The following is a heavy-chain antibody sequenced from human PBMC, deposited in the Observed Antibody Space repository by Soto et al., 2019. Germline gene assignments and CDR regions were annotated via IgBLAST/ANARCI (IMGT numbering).Heavy chain of an antibody. V-gene: IGHV4-4*02. CDR1: GVSFSRGDC. J-gene: IGHJ4*02. CDR3: ARLVYDTRLNYLYLDS. CDR2: IHHSAGT. D-gene: IGHD3-22*01. Sequence: QVLLHESGPGLVKPSGTLSLTCPVSGVSFSRGDCGSWVRQAPGKDLQWIGEIHHSAGTSSHPSLRSRVSLSVDTSKNQFSLNLKSVTAADTGVYYCARLVYDTRLNYLYLDSWGQGLLVTLSS.